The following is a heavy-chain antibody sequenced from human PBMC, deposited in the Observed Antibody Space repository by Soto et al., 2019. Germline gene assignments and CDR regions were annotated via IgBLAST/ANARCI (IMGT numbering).Heavy chain of an antibody. Sequence: LRLSCAASGFTFSSYAMSWVRQAPGKGLEWVSAISGSGGSTYYADSVKGRFTISRDNSKNTLYLQMNSLRAEDTAVYYCAKPPYYYDSSGYSYWGQGTLVTVSS. J-gene: IGHJ4*02. CDR3: AKPPYYYDSSGYSY. CDR1: GFTFSSYA. CDR2: ISGSGGST. D-gene: IGHD3-22*01. V-gene: IGHV3-23*01.